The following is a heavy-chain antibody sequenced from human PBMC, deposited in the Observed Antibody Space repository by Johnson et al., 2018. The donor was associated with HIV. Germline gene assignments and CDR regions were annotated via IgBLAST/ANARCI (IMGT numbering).Heavy chain of an antibody. Sequence: VQLVESGGGLVQPGGSLRLSCAASGFTFSSYDMHWVRQATGKGLEWVSTIGTAGDTYYPGSVNGRFTISRENAKNSLYLQMNSLRAEDTAVYYYANIAVVYAFDIWGQGTMVTVSS. D-gene: IGHD6-19*01. J-gene: IGHJ3*02. CDR2: IGTAGDT. CDR3: ANIAVVYAFDI. V-gene: IGHV3-13*01. CDR1: GFTFSSYD.